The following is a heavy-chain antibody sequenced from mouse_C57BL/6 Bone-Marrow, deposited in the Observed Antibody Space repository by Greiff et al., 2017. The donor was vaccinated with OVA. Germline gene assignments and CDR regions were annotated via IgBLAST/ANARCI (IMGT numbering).Heavy chain of an antibody. CDR1: GYTFTSYW. CDR3: ARSGFTTVVDWYFDV. D-gene: IGHD1-1*01. V-gene: IGHV1-72*01. Sequence: QVHVKQPGAELVKPGASVKLSCKASGYTFTSYWMHWVKQRPGRGLEWIGRIDPNSGGTKYNEKFKSKATLTVDKPSSTAYMQLSSLTSEDSAVYYCARSGFTTVVDWYFDVWGTGTTVTVSS. J-gene: IGHJ1*03. CDR2: IDPNSGGT.